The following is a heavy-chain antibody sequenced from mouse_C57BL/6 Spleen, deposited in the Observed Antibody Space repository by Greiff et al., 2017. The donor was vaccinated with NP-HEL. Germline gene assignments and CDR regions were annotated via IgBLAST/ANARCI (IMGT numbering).Heavy chain of an antibody. CDR2: IWGGGST. CDR3: AKHRYYDYDGWYFDV. D-gene: IGHD2-4*01. CDR1: GFSLTSYG. V-gene: IGHV2-9*01. J-gene: IGHJ1*03. Sequence: QVQLKESGPGLVAPSQSLSITCTVSGFSLTSYGVDWVRQPPGQGLEWLGVIWGGGSTNYNSALMSRLSISKDNSKSQVFLKMNSLLTDDTAMYYCAKHRYYDYDGWYFDVWGTGTTVTVSS.